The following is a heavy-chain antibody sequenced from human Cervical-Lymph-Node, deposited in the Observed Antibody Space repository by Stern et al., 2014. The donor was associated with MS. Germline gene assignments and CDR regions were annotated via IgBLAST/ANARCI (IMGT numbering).Heavy chain of an antibody. J-gene: IGHJ4*02. CDR3: VKDRGWNYGFDY. Sequence: EVQLVESGGGIIQPGESLRLSCAASGFTFGTYAMGWVRQAPGKGLEWVSTISGSGSTYYAASVKGRFTISRDSSKNTVYLQMNSLRAEDTATYYCVKDRGWNYGFDYWGQGTLVTVSS. D-gene: IGHD1-7*01. CDR2: ISGSGST. V-gene: IGHV3-23*04. CDR1: GFTFGTYA.